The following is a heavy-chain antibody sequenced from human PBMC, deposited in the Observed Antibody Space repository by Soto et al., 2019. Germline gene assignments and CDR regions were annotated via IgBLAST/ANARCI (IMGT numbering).Heavy chain of an antibody. V-gene: IGHV1-18*01. CDR3: ARALGYSGYAGMDV. CDR1: GYTFTIYG. Sequence: QVQLEQSGGEVKKPGASVKVSCKASGYTFTIYGINWVRQAPGQGLEWMGWISPDNGNTNYAQKLQGRVTMTTDTSTSTAYMELRSLRSDDTAVYYCARALGYSGYAGMDVWGQGTTVTVSS. CDR2: ISPDNGNT. D-gene: IGHD5-12*01. J-gene: IGHJ6*02.